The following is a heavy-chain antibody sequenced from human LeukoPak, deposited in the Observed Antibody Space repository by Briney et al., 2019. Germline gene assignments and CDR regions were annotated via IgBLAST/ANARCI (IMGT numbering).Heavy chain of an antibody. CDR2: IIPIFGTA. V-gene: IGHV1-69*06. D-gene: IGHD5-12*01. Sequence: ASVKVSSKASGGTFSSYAISWVRQAPGQGLEWMGGIIPIFGTANYARKFQGRVTITADKSASTAYMELSSLRSEDTAVHYCARAQARSLRLYFDYWGQGTLVTVSS. J-gene: IGHJ4*02. CDR1: GGTFSSYA. CDR3: ARAQARSLRLYFDY.